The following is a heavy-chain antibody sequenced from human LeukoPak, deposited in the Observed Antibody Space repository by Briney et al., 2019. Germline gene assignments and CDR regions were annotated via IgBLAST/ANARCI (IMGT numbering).Heavy chain of an antibody. V-gene: IGHV3-7*01. J-gene: IGHJ4*02. Sequence: GGSLRLSCRASGFFFSNYWMSWVRQPQGKGLEWVANINLDGNGRFYVDSVKGRFTISRDNAKNTLYLQMNSLRAEDTAVYYCARARGVPALDYWGQGTLVTVSS. D-gene: IGHD2-2*01. CDR2: INLDGNGR. CDR3: ARARGVPALDY. CDR1: GFFFSNYW.